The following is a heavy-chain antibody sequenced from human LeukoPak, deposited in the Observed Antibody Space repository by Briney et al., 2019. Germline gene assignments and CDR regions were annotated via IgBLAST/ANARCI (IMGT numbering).Heavy chain of an antibody. CDR2: ISYDGSNK. V-gene: IGHV3-30*18. CDR3: AKGAGILLWFGEQTSYFDY. CDR1: GFTFSSYG. Sequence: PSGGPLRLSCAASGFTFSSYGMHWVRQAPGKGLEWVAVISYDGSNKYYADSVKGRFTISRDNSKNTLYLQMNSLRAEDTAVYYCAKGAGILLWFGEQTSYFDYWGQGTLVTVSS. D-gene: IGHD3-10*01. J-gene: IGHJ4*02.